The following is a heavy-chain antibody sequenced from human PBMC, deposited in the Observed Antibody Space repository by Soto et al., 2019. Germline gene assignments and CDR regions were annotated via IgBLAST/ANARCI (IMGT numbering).Heavy chain of an antibody. CDR2: ISNDGGYQ. Sequence: QVQLVESGGGVVQPGRSLRLSCAGSGFTLSDFAMHWVRQAPGKGLEWVALISNDGGYQHYGDSVRGRFTISRDNSKHMLYLQMTSLRVEDTAVYYWARAMPGMDVWGQGTTVTVSS. V-gene: IGHV3-30-3*01. D-gene: IGHD2-2*01. CDR1: GFTLSDFA. J-gene: IGHJ6*02. CDR3: ARAMPGMDV.